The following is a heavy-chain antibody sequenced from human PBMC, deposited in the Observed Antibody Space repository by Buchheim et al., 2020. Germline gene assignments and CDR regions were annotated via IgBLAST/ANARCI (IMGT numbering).Heavy chain of an antibody. CDR1: GFTFSSYA. CDR3: AKEAAAGTASYYGMDV. V-gene: IGHV3-23*01. Sequence: EVQLLESGGGLVQPGGSLRLSCAASGFTFSSYAMGWVRQAPGKGLQWVSDISGSGGSTYYADSVKGRFTISRDNSKNTLRLQMNSLRAEDTAVYYCAKEAAAGTASYYGMDVWGQGTT. CDR2: ISGSGGST. D-gene: IGHD6-13*01. J-gene: IGHJ6*02.